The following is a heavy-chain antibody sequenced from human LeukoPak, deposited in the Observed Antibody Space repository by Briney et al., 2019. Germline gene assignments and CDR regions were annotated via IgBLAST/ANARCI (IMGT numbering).Heavy chain of an antibody. CDR3: ARGAYSFDF. V-gene: IGHV4-4*07. CDR2: IYSSGTT. J-gene: IGHJ4*02. Sequence: KSSDTLSLICTVSGGSITGSHWSWLRQSAGKGLEWIGRIYSSGTTNYNPSLKSRVTMSLDTSKNQFSLRLSSVTAADTAVYYCARGAYSFDFWGQGALVTVSS. CDR1: GGSITGSH.